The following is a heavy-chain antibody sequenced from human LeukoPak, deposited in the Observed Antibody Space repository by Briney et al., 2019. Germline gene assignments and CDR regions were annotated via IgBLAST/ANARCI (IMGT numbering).Heavy chain of an antibody. CDR3: ARQGLRFSLSGFWSDP. CDR1: GGSISSYY. J-gene: IGHJ5*02. D-gene: IGHD3-3*01. CDR2: IYYSGST. Sequence: PSETLSLTCTVSGGSISSYYWSWIRQPPGKGLEWIGYIYYSGSTNYNPSLKSRVTISVDTSKNQFSLKLSSVTAADTAVYYCARQGLRFSLSGFWSDPWGQGTLVTVSS. V-gene: IGHV4-59*08.